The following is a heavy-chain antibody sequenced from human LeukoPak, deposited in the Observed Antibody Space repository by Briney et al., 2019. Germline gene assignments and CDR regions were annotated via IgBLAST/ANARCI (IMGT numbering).Heavy chain of an antibody. V-gene: IGHV1-18*01. D-gene: IGHD3-3*01. J-gene: IGHJ4*02. CDR1: GYTFTSYG. CDR3: ARDLIFGVVRGNFDY. Sequence: GASVKVSCKASGYTFTSYGISWVRQAPGQGLEWMGWISAYNGNTNYAQKLQGRVTMTTDTSTSTAYMELRSLRSDDTAVYYCARDLIFGVVRGNFDYWGQGTLVTVSS. CDR2: ISAYNGNT.